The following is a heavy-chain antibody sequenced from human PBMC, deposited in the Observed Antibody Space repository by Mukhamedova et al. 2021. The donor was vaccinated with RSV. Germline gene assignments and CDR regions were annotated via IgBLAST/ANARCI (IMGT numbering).Heavy chain of an antibody. J-gene: IGHJ2*01. V-gene: IGHV1-46*01. CDR3: ARVKDRYWYFDL. D-gene: IGHD3-16*02. CDR2: INPSGGST. Sequence: GQGLEWMGIINPSGGSTSYAQKFQGRVTMTRDTSTSTVYMELSSLRSEDTAVYYCARVKDRYWYFDLWGRGTLV.